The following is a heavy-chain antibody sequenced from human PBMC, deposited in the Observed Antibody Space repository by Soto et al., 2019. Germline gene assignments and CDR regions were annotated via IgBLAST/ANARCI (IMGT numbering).Heavy chain of an antibody. J-gene: IGHJ3*02. CDR1: GGTFSSYA. D-gene: IGHD1-26*01. CDR3: ARDSTGASYDAFDI. Sequence: ASVKVSCKASGGTFSSYAISWVRQAPGQGLEWMGGIIPIFGTANYAQKFQGRVTITADESTSTAYMELSSLRSEDTAVYYCARDSTGASYDAFDIWGQGTMVTVS. V-gene: IGHV1-69*13. CDR2: IIPIFGTA.